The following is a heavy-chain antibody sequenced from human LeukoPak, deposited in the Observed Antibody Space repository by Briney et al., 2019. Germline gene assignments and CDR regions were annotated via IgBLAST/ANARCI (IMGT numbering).Heavy chain of an antibody. CDR2: ISWNSGSI. CDR1: GFTFDDYA. J-gene: IGHJ4*02. CDR3: AKGYCSSTSCSGDY. D-gene: IGHD2-2*01. V-gene: IGHV3-9*03. Sequence: GGSLRLSCAASGFTFDDYAMHWVRQAPGKGLEWVSDISWNSGSIAYADSVKGRFTISRDNAKNSLYLQMNSLRAEDMALYYCAKGYCSSTSCSGDYWGQGTLVTVSS.